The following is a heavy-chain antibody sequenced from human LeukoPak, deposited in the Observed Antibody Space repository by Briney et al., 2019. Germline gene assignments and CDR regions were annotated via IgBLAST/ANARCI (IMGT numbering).Heavy chain of an antibody. CDR1: GFTFDDYA. CDR3: AKDISPLLGYYFDY. V-gene: IGHV3-9*01. CDR2: ISWNSGSI. Sequence: GGSLRLSCAASGFTFDDYAMHWVRHAPGKGLEWVSGISWNSGSIGYADSVKGRFTISRDDAKNSLYLQMNSLRAEDTALYYCAKDISPLLGYYFDYWGQGTLVTVSS. D-gene: IGHD7-27*01. J-gene: IGHJ4*02.